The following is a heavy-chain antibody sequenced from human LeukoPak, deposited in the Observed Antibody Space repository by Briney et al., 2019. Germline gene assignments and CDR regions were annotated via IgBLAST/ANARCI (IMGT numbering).Heavy chain of an antibody. CDR2: IIPIFGTA. CDR3: ARSIYCGGDCYAHEYYFDY. V-gene: IGHV1-69*13. CDR1: GYTFSSYA. D-gene: IGHD2-21*02. Sequence: SVKVSCKASGYTFSSYAISWVRQAPGQGLEWMGGIIPIFGTANYAQKFQGRVTITADESTSTAYMELSSLRSEDTAVYYCARSIYCGGDCYAHEYYFDYWGQGTLVTVSS. J-gene: IGHJ4*02.